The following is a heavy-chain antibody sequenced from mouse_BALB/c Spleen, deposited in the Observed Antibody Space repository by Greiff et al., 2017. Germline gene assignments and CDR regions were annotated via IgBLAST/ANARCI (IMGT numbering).Heavy chain of an antibody. D-gene: IGHD2-1*01. CDR1: GFTFSSFG. Sequence: EVKVVESGGGLVQPGGSRKLSCAASGFTFSSFGMHWVRQAPEKGLEWVAYISSGSSTIYYADTVKGRFTISRDNPKNTLFLQMTSLRSEDTAMYYCARSPYGNYEGYYAMDYWGQGTSVTVSS. CDR2: ISSGSSTI. J-gene: IGHJ4*01. CDR3: ARSPYGNYEGYYAMDY. V-gene: IGHV5-17*02.